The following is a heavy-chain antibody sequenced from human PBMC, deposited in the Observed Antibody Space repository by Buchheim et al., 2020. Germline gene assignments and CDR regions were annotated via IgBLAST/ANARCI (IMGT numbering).Heavy chain of an antibody. Sequence: QVQLVQSGAEMKKPGASVKVSCKASGYTFSGYYIHWVRQAPGQGLEWMGWINPNSGGTVYEQKFQGRVTMTRETSISTAFMDLSRLTSDDTAVYYCARHVGATFWFDPWGQGTL. CDR1: GYTFSGYY. CDR3: ARHVGATFWFDP. CDR2: INPNSGGT. V-gene: IGHV1-2*02. D-gene: IGHD1-26*01. J-gene: IGHJ5*02.